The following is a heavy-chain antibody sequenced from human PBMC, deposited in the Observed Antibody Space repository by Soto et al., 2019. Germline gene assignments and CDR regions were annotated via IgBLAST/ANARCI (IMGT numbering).Heavy chain of an antibody. CDR1: GHTLTEIS. CDR3: AAGGTRWLHSPFDY. V-gene: IGHV1-24*01. Sequence: QVQLLQSGAEVKKPGASVKVSCEVSGHTLTEISMHWVRQAPGRGLEWMGGFDPEDGETIFAQKFQGRVTMTEDTSTDSTYMELTSLRSEDTAVYYCAAGGTRWLHSPFDYWGQGTLVTISS. J-gene: IGHJ4*02. D-gene: IGHD1-1*01. CDR2: FDPEDGET.